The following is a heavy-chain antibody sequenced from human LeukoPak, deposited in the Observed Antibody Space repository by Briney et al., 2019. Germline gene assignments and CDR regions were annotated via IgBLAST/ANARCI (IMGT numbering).Heavy chain of an antibody. CDR2: ISGSGGST. CDR1: GFTFSSYA. V-gene: IGHV3-23*01. Sequence: GALRLSCAASGFTFSSYAMSWVRQAPGKGLEWVSAISGSGGSTYYADSVKGRFTISRDNSKNTLYLQMNSLRAEDTAVYYCARDATRSGYYDSSGWFDYWGQGTLVTVSA. J-gene: IGHJ4*02. CDR3: ARDATRSGYYDSSGWFDY. D-gene: IGHD3-22*01.